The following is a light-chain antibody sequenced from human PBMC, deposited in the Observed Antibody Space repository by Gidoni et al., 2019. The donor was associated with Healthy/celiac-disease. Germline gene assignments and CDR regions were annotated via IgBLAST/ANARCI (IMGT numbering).Light chain of an antibody. J-gene: IGLJ2*01. Sequence: QSVLTQPPSASATPGQTITISCSESNSNIGSYPVNWYQHIPGASPKLLIYSNSQRPPGVPDRFSGSKSGTAASLAMSDFQSEDEDDYYCATWVDRLNGLTFGGGTKLTVL. CDR3: ATWVDRLNGLT. V-gene: IGLV1-44*01. CDR1: NSNIGSYP. CDR2: SNS.